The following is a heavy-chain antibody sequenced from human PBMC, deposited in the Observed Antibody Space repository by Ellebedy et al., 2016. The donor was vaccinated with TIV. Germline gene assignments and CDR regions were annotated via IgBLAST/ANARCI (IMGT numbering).Heavy chain of an antibody. CDR3: VRVLGMQTVGTWSWYLDL. CDR1: GFTFSRYA. V-gene: IGHV3-23*01. Sequence: GESLKISCAASGFTFSRYAMSWVRQAPGKGLEWVSGIIGSGGGISYADSVKGRFTISSDNSKRMVHLEMHSLRPADTAVYYCVRVLGMQTVGTWSWYLDLWGRGTLVTVSS. CDR2: IIGSGGGI. J-gene: IGHJ2*01. D-gene: IGHD6-13*01.